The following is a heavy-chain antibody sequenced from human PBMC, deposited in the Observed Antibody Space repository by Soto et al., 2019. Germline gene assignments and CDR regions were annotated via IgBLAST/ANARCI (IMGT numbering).Heavy chain of an antibody. V-gene: IGHV2-5*02. J-gene: IGHJ4*02. CDR1: GFSLSTSGVG. CDR3: AHSPYSSSSYYFDY. Sequence: QITLKESGPTLVKPTQTLTLTCTFSGFSLSTSGVGVGWIRQPPGKALEWLALIYWDDDKRDSPFLKSRLTITKYTSKNPVVLTMTNMDPVDTATYYCAHSPYSSSSYYFDYWGQGTLVTVSS. D-gene: IGHD6-6*01. CDR2: IYWDDDK.